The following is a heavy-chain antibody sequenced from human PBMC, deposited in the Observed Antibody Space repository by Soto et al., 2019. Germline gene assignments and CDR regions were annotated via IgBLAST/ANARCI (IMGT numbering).Heavy chain of an antibody. CDR1: EFTFSTYS. CDR2: TSYDGSDK. Sequence: QVQLVESGGGVVQPGRSLRLSCTASEFTFSTYSMHWVRQAPGKGLEWVALTSYDGSDKYYADSVKGRFTISRDNSKNTLFLQINSLRVEDTALYYCARDKGRSRRFCSGGTCYSGIDYWGQGTLVSVSS. D-gene: IGHD2-15*01. CDR3: ARDKGRSRRFCSGGTCYSGIDY. J-gene: IGHJ4*02. V-gene: IGHV3-30-3*01.